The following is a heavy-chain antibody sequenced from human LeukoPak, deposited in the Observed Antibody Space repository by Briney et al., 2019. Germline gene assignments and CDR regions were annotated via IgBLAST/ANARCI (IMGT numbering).Heavy chain of an antibody. Sequence: PRGSLRLSCAASGFTFSNAWMSWVRQAPGKGLEWVGRIKSKTDGGTTDYAAPVKGRFTISRDDSKNTLYLQMNSLKTEDTAVYYCTTELDSGYDLGGYWGQGTLVTVSS. CDR3: TTELDSGYDLGGY. J-gene: IGHJ4*02. CDR1: GFTFSNAW. V-gene: IGHV3-15*01. D-gene: IGHD5-12*01. CDR2: IKSKTDGGTT.